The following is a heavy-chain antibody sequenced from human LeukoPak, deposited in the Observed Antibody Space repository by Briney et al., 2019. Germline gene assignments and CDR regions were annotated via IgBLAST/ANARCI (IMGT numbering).Heavy chain of an antibody. D-gene: IGHD6-13*01. Sequence: PGGSLRLSCAAFKFTFSSYAMSWVCQAPGKGLEWVAVISYDGSNKYYADSVKGRFTISRDNSKNTLYLQMNSLRAEDTAVYYCATQGAYSSSWYGKYYFDYWGQGTLVTVSS. CDR1: KFTFSSYA. J-gene: IGHJ4*02. CDR2: ISYDGSNK. CDR3: ATQGAYSSSWYGKYYFDY. V-gene: IGHV3-30*03.